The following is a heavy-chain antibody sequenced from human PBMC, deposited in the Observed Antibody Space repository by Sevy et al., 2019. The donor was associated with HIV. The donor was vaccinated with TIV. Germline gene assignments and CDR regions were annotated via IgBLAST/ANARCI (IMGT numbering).Heavy chain of an antibody. CDR2: ISSLSNYI. CDR1: GFTFSTYN. J-gene: IGHJ3*02. CDR3: ARPYGSGSWEAFDI. D-gene: IGHD3-10*01. V-gene: IGHV3-21*01. Sequence: GGSLRLSCAASGFTFSTYNMNWVRQAPGKGLEWVSSISSLSNYIYYADSLKGRFTISRDNAKNSLYLQMNSLRAEDTAVYYCARPYGSGSWEAFDIWGQGTMVTVSS.